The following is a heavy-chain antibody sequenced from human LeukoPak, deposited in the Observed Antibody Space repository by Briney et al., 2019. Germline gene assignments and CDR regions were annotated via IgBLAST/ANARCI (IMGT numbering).Heavy chain of an antibody. Sequence: PGGSLRLSCAASGFTFTSHWISWVRQAPGKGLEWVARMNLDGSGKYYVDSVKGRFTISRDNAKTSLYLEMNSLRAEDTAVYYCARDATYCTNGVCYTRFDYWGQGTLVTVSS. D-gene: IGHD2-8*01. CDR2: MNLDGSGK. CDR3: ARDATYCTNGVCYTRFDY. J-gene: IGHJ4*02. V-gene: IGHV3-7*01. CDR1: GFTFTSHW.